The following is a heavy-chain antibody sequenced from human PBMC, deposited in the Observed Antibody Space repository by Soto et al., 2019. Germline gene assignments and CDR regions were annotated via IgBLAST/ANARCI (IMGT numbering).Heavy chain of an antibody. CDR1: GFTLSGYA. D-gene: IGHD6-25*01. CDR3: ARRTRPDFYYMAV. V-gene: IGHV3-64*01. Sequence: EVQLAESGGGLAQPGGSLRLSCAASGFTLSGYAMDWVRQAPGKGLEYVSGISSNGVGTYYSNSVQCRFTISRDNSKNTVYLQTGSLRPEDMAAYYCARRTRPDFYYMAVWGKGTTVTVS. CDR2: ISSNGVGT. J-gene: IGHJ6*03.